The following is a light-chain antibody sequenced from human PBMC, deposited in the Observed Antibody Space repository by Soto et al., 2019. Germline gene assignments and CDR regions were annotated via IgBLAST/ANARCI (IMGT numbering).Light chain of an antibody. J-gene: IGLJ2*01. V-gene: IGLV1-44*01. CDR2: DDD. CDR1: NSNIGRNT. Sequence: QAVVTQPPSASGTPGQRVTISCSGSNSNIGRNTVHWYQQLPGTAPKLLIYDDDQRPSGVPDRFSGSKSGTSASLAISGLQSEDEADYYCATWDDSLIRVVFGGGTQLTVL. CDR3: ATWDDSLIRVV.